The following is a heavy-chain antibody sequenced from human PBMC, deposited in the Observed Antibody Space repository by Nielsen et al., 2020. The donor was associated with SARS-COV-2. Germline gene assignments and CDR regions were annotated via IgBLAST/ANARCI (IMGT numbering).Heavy chain of an antibody. V-gene: IGHV3-7*03. Sequence: GGSLRLSCAASGFTFSSYWMSWVRQAPGKGLEWVANIKQDGSEKYYVDSVKGRFTISRDNAKNSLYLQMNSLRAEDTAVYYCARGDYSYYYYGMDVWGQGTTVTASS. J-gene: IGHJ6*02. CDR1: GFTFSSYW. CDR2: IKQDGSEK. D-gene: IGHD4-11*01. CDR3: ARGDYSYYYYGMDV.